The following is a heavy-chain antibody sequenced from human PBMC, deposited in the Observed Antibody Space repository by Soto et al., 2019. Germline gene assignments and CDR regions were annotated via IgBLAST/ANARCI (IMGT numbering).Heavy chain of an antibody. V-gene: IGHV1-69*12. CDR3: ARDRDGYNYYFDY. J-gene: IGHJ4*02. D-gene: IGHD5-12*01. CDR1: GGTFSSYA. CDR2: IIPIFGTA. Sequence: QVQLVQSGAEVKKPGSSVKVSCKASGGTFSSYAISWVRQAPGQGLEWMGGIIPIFGTANYAQKFQGRVTITADESTSTAYMELNSLRSEDTAVYYCARDRDGYNYYFDYWGQGTLVSVSS.